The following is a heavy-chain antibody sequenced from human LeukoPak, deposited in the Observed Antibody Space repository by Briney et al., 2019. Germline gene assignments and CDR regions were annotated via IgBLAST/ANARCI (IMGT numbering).Heavy chain of an antibody. V-gene: IGHV3-30*02. CDR2: IRYDGSNK. D-gene: IGHD3-10*01. J-gene: IGHJ4*02. CDR1: RFTLNTYA. Sequence: GGSLRLSCAASRFTLNTYAMSWVRQAPGKGLEWVAFIRYDGSNKYYADSVKGRFTISRDNSKNTLYLQMNSLRAEDTAVYYCAKALYYYGSGSYYNRPFDYWGQGTLVTVSS. CDR3: AKALYYYGSGSYYNRPFDY.